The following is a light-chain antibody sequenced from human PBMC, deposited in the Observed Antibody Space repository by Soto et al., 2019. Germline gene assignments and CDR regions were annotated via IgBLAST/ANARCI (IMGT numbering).Light chain of an antibody. J-gene: IGLJ3*02. V-gene: IGLV2-14*01. CDR2: EVS. Sequence: QSALTQPASVSGSPGQSITISCTGTSSDVGTYKYVSWYQQYPGKVPKLMIYEVSNRPSGVSNRFSGSKSGNTASLTISGLQAEDEADYYRSSFTTSDTWVFGGGTKVTVL. CDR1: SSDVGTYKY. CDR3: SSFTTSDTWV.